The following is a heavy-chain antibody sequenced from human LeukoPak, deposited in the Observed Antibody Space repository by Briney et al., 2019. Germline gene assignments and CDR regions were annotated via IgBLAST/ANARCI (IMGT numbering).Heavy chain of an antibody. CDR3: ARGLYSSGWLSFDP. CDR1: GYTFTSYA. V-gene: IGHV7-4-1*02. J-gene: IGHJ5*02. CDR2: INTNTGNP. D-gene: IGHD6-19*01. Sequence: ASVKVSCKASGYTFTSYAMNWVRQAPGQGLEWMGWINTNTGNPTYAQGFTGRFVFSLDTSVSTAYLQISSLKAEDTAVYYCARGLYSSGWLSFDPWGQGTLVTVSS.